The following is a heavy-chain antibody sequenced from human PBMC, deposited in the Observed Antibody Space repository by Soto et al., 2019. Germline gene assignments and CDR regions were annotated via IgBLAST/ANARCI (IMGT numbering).Heavy chain of an antibody. CDR3: AQRTYYYYGMDV. CDR1: GYSFTSYW. V-gene: IGHV5-10-1*01. Sequence: GESLKISCKGSGYSFTSYWISWVRQMPGKGLEWMGRIDPSDSYTNYSPSFQGHVTISADKSISTAYLQWSSLKASDTAMYYCAQRTYYYYGMDVWGQGTTVTVSS. CDR2: IDPSDSYT. J-gene: IGHJ6*02.